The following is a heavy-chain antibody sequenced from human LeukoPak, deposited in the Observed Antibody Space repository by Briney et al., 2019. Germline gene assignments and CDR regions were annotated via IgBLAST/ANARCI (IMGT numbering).Heavy chain of an antibody. V-gene: IGHV3-30-3*01. CDR2: ISYDGSNK. D-gene: IGHD3-10*01. J-gene: IGHJ4*02. Sequence: PGGSLRLSCAASGFTFSSYAMHWVRQAPGKGLEWVAVISYDGSNKYYADSVKGRFTISRDNSKNTLYLQMNSLRAEDTAVYYCAKDADYVGVRGVSCFDYWGQGTLVTVSS. CDR3: AKDADYVGVRGVSCFDY. CDR1: GFTFSSYA.